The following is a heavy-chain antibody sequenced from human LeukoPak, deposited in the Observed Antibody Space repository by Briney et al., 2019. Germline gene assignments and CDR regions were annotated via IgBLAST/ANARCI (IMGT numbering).Heavy chain of an antibody. CDR2: IRDDGSAK. D-gene: IGHD3-10*01. CDR3: VRDRSPGYFDY. V-gene: IGHV3-7*01. CDR1: GFTFNNYW. J-gene: IGHJ4*02. Sequence: GGSLRLSCAVSGFTFNNYWMTWVRQAPGKGLEWVASIRDDGSAKYYMDSVKGRFSISRDNAKNSLFLQMNSLRAEDTAVYYCVRDRSPGYFDYWGQGTLVTVSS.